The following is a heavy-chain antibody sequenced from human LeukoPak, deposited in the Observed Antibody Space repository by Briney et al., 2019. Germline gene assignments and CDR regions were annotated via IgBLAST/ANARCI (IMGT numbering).Heavy chain of an antibody. J-gene: IGHJ4*02. V-gene: IGHV3-23*01. CDR1: GFTFSSYA. CDR3: AKVGLWFGELSLFDY. Sequence: GGSLRLSCAASGFTFSSYAMSWVRQAPGKGLEWVSTSGSGGNTYYADSVQGRFTISRDNSKNTLYLQMTSLRAEDTAVYYCAKVGLWFGELSLFDYWGQGTLVTVSS. CDR2: SGSGGNT. D-gene: IGHD3-10*01.